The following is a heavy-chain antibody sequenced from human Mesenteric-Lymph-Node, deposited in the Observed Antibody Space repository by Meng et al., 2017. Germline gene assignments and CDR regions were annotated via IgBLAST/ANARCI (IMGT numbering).Heavy chain of an antibody. V-gene: IGHV4-4*02. CDR2: IYHSGST. CDR1: GGSMSINSW. Sequence: HVQLQESCTGLVKPSGTLSLHCAVSGGSMSINSWWSWVRQPPGKGLEWIGEIYHSGSTNYNPSLKSRVSISVDKSKNQFSLKLSSVTAADTAVYYCARADKVRFDYRGQGTLVTVSS. J-gene: IGHJ4*02. CDR3: ARADKVRFDY.